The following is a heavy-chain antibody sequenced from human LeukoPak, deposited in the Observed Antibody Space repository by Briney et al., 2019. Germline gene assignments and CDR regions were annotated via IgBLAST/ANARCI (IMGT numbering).Heavy chain of an antibody. V-gene: IGHV4-59*01. J-gene: IGHJ6*02. CDR2: IYYSGST. Sequence: PSETLSLTCTVYGGSFSSYYWSWIRQPPGKGLEWIGYIYYSGSTNYNPSLKSRVTISVDTSKNQFSLKLSSVTAADTAVYYCARDSGYSSSWSYYYYGMDVWGQGTTVTVSS. CDR1: GGSFSSYY. D-gene: IGHD6-13*01. CDR3: ARDSGYSSSWSYYYYGMDV.